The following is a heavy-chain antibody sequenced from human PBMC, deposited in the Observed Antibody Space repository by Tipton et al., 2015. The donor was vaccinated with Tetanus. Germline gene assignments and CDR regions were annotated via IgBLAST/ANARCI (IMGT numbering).Heavy chain of an antibody. J-gene: IGHJ4*02. CDR1: GFTFSSYG. CDR2: IWYDGSNK. CDR3: ARGLTYYYGSGSYGLDY. Sequence: SLRLSCAASGFTFSSYGMHWVRQAPGKGLEWVAVIWYDGSNKYYADSVKGRFTISRDNSKNTLYLQMNSLRAEDTAVYYCARGLTYYYGSGSYGLDYWGQGTLVTVSS. D-gene: IGHD3-10*01. V-gene: IGHV3-33*01.